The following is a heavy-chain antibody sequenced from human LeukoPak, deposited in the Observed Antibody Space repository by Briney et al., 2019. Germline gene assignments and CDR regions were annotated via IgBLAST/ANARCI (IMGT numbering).Heavy chain of an antibody. CDR2: VYYTGST. J-gene: IGHJ4*02. V-gene: IGHV4-59*01. Sequence: SETLSLTCAVYGGSFSAYYWSWIRQPPGKGLDWIGHVYYTGSTDYSPSLKSRVTISVDTSKNQFSLKLSSVTSADTAVYFCARSRWGYYLDHWGQGSLVTVSS. CDR3: ARSRWGYYLDH. D-gene: IGHD3-22*01. CDR1: GGSFSAYY.